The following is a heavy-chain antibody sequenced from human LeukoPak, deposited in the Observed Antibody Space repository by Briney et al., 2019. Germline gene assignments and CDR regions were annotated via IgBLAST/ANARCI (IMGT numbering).Heavy chain of an antibody. CDR2: IYYSGST. V-gene: IGHV4-39*07. J-gene: IGHJ6*03. CDR1: GGSISSSSYY. D-gene: IGHD5-18*01. Sequence: SETLSLTCTVSGGSISSSSYYWGWIRQPPGKGLEWIGSIYYSGSTYYNPSLKSRVTISVDTSKNQFSLKLSSVTAADTAVYYCARGYSNNRNYYYMDVWGKGTTVTVSS. CDR3: ARGYSNNRNYYYMDV.